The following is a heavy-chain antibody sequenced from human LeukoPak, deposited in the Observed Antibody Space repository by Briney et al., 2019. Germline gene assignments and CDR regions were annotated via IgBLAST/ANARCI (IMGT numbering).Heavy chain of an antibody. CDR1: GGSISNYY. J-gene: IGHJ3*02. Sequence: SETLSLTCTVSGGSISNYYWSWIRQPPGKGLEWIGEINHSGGTNYNPSLKSRVTISVDTSKNQFSLKLSSVAAADTAVYYCARGIRRLRSGGAFDIWGQGTMVTVSS. D-gene: IGHD5-12*01. CDR2: INHSGGT. CDR3: ARGIRRLRSGGAFDI. V-gene: IGHV4-34*01.